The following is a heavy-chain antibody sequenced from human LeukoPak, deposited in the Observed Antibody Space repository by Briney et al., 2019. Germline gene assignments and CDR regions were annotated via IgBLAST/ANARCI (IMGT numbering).Heavy chain of an antibody. V-gene: IGHV3-66*01. J-gene: IGHJ4*02. CDR3: ARDSVKQDSSGD. CDR1: GFTVSSNH. Sequence: GGSLRLSCAASGFTVSSNHMSWVRQAPGKGLEWVSVIYSGGSTYYADSVKGRFTISRDNSKNTLYLQMNSLRAEDTAVYYCARDSVKQDSSGDWGQGTLVTVSS. CDR2: IYSGGST. D-gene: IGHD3-22*01.